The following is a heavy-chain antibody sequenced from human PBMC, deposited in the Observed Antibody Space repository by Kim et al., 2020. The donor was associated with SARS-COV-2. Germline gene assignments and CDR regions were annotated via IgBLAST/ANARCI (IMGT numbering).Heavy chain of an antibody. Sequence: SVKVSCKASGGTFSSYAISWVRQAPGQGLEWMGGIIPIFGTANYAQKFQGRVTITADESTSTAYMELSSLRSEDTAVYYCARSYCGGDCYGGDDDAFDIWGQGTMVTVSS. CDR1: GGTFSSYA. CDR2: IIPIFGTA. CDR3: ARSYCGGDCYGGDDDAFDI. V-gene: IGHV1-69*13. J-gene: IGHJ3*02. D-gene: IGHD2-21*02.